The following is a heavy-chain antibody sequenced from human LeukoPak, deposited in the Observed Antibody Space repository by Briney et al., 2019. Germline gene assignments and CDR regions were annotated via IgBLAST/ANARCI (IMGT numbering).Heavy chain of an antibody. CDR2: IYYSGST. Sequence: SETLSLTCTVSGGSISSSSYYWGWIRQPPGKGLEWIGSIYYSGSTYYNPSPKSRVTISVDTSKNQFSLKLSSVTAADTAVYYCARQNYDFWSGYYTVPYNWGQGTLVTVSS. J-gene: IGHJ4*02. D-gene: IGHD3-3*01. CDR1: GGSISSSSYY. CDR3: ARQNYDFWSGYYTVPYN. V-gene: IGHV4-39*01.